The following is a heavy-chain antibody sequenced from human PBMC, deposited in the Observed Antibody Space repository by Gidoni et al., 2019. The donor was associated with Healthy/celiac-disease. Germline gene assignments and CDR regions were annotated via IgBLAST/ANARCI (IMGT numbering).Heavy chain of an antibody. Sequence: QLQLVESGGGVVQPGRSLRLSCAASGFTFSSYGMHWVRQAPGKGLEWVAVIWYDGSNKYYADSVKGRFTISRDNSKNTLYLQMNSLRAEDTAVYYCARDGGSGYSYGYFYWGQGTLVTVSS. CDR2: IWYDGSNK. J-gene: IGHJ4*02. CDR3: ARDGGSGYSYGYFY. CDR1: GFTFSSYG. V-gene: IGHV3-33*01. D-gene: IGHD5-18*01.